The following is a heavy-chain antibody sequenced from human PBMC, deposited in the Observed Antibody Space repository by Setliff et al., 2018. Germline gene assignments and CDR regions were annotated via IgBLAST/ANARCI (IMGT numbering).Heavy chain of an antibody. CDR2: IKEDGSET. CDR1: GFTLRSYW. Sequence: GGSLRLSCAASGFTLRSYWMSWVRQAPGKGLEWVANIKEDGSETYYGGSVKGRFTISRDNAKNSLYLQVNSLRPEDTAVYYCARTCSGSGCYAGLESWGQGTRVTV. D-gene: IGHD2-15*01. V-gene: IGHV3-7*01. CDR3: ARTCSGSGCYAGLES. J-gene: IGHJ4*02.